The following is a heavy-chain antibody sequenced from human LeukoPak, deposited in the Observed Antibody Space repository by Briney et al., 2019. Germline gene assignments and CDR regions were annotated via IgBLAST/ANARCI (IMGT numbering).Heavy chain of an antibody. V-gene: IGHV3-23*01. CDR1: GFTFSSYA. CDR2: ISGSGGST. D-gene: IGHD3-22*01. J-gene: IGHJ3*02. Sequence: PGGSLRLSCAASGFTFSSYAMSWVRQAPGKGLEWVSAISGSGGSTYYADSVKGRFTISRDNSKNTLYLQMNSLRAEDTAVYFWAKGGAYYYDSSGYFSIWGQGTMVTVSS. CDR3: AKGGAYYYDSSGYFSI.